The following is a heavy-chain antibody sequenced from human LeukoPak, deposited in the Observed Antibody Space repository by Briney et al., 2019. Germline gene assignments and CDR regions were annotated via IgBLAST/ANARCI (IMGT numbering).Heavy chain of an antibody. J-gene: IGHJ6*02. D-gene: IGHD1-14*01. CDR3: ARVRLPPGHYYYYGMDV. CDR1: GGSISSYY. CDR2: IYYCGST. V-gene: IGHV4-59*01. Sequence: PSETLSLTCTVSGGSISSYYWSWIRQPPGKGLEWIGYIYYCGSTNYNPSLKSRVTISVDTSKNQFSLKLSSVTAADTAVYYCARVRLPPGHYYYYGMDVWGQGTTVTVSS.